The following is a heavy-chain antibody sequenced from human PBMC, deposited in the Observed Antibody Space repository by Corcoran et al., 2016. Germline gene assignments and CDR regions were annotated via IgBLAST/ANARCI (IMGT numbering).Heavy chain of an antibody. Sequence: QVQLVQSGAEVKKPGSSVKVSCKASGGTFSSYAISWVRQAPGQGLEWMGGIIPIFGTANYAQKFQGRVTITAAESTSTAYMELSSLRSEDTAVYYCARAGDYYDSSGYYFREYWFDPWGQGTLVTVSS. CDR1: GGTFSSYA. J-gene: IGHJ5*02. CDR3: ARAGDYYDSSGYYFREYWFDP. D-gene: IGHD3-22*01. V-gene: IGHV1-69*01. CDR2: IIPIFGTA.